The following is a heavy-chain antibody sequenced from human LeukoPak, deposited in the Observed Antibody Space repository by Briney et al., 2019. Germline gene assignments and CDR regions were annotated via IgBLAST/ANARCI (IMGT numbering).Heavy chain of an antibody. D-gene: IGHD3-22*01. CDR3: ARGYYYDSSGYYYAYYFDY. V-gene: IGHV4-4*07. CDR1: GGSISYFY. J-gene: IGHJ4*02. Sequence: SETLSLTCTVSGGSISYFYWSWIRQPAGKGLEWIGRIYTSGSTNYNPSLKSRVTMSVDTSKKQFSLKLSSVTAADTAVYYCARGYYYDSSGYYYAYYFDYWGQGTLVTVSS. CDR2: IYTSGST.